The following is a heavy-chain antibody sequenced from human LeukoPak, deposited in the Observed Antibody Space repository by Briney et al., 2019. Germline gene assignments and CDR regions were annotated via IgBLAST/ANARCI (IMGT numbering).Heavy chain of an antibody. CDR2: ISSSGSTI. CDR1: GFTFSDYY. J-gene: IGHJ4*02. V-gene: IGHV3-11*01. Sequence: GGSLRLSCAASGFTFSDYYMSWIRQAPGKGLEWVSYISSSGSTIYYADSVKGRFTISRDNAKNSLYLQMNSLRAEDTAVYYCASSTAHYDYVWGSYRPPFDYWGQGTLVTVSS. D-gene: IGHD3-16*02. CDR3: ASSTAHYDYVWGSYRPPFDY.